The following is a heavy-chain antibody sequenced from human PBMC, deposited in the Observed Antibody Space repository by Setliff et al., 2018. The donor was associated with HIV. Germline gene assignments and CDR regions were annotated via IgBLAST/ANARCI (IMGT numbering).Heavy chain of an antibody. CDR2: IYTTGGT. J-gene: IGHJ4*02. CDR3: ARSNPGITAGLLAY. D-gene: IGHD6-13*01. Sequence: SETLSLTCTVSGGSINNHYWYWIRQPPGKGLEWIGSIYTTGGTNYNPALKSRVTMSIDTSKNQISLKLNSVTAADTATYYCARSNPGITAGLLAYWGPGTLVTVSS. V-gene: IGHV4-4*07. CDR1: GGSINNHY.